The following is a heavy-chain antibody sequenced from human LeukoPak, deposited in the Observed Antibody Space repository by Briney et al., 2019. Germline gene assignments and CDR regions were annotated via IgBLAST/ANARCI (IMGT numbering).Heavy chain of an antibody. Sequence: GGSLRLSCAASGFTFSSYGMHWVRQAPGKGLEWVAVISYDGSNEYYADSVKGRFTISRDNSKNTLYLQMNSLRAEDTAVYYCAKDPRYCSSTSCYWGQGTLVTVSS. CDR3: AKDPRYCSSTSCY. J-gene: IGHJ4*02. CDR2: ISYDGSNE. D-gene: IGHD2-2*01. V-gene: IGHV3-30*18. CDR1: GFTFSSYG.